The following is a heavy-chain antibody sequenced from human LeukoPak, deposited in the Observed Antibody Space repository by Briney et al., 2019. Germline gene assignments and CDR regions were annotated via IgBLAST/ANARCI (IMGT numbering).Heavy chain of an antibody. CDR1: GFTFSSYS. Sequence: GGSLRLSCAASGFTFSSYSMNWVRQAPGKGLEWVSVIYSGGSTYYADSVKGRFTISRDNSKNTLYLQMNSLRAEDTAVYYCARELGLRGDYWGQGTLVTVSS. J-gene: IGHJ4*02. CDR2: IYSGGST. V-gene: IGHV3-53*01. D-gene: IGHD4-17*01. CDR3: ARELGLRGDY.